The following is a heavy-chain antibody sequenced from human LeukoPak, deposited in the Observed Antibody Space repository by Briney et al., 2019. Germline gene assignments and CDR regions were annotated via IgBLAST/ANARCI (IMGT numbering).Heavy chain of an antibody. Sequence: GGSLRLSCAASGFTFSSYSMNWVRQAPGKGLEWVSAISGSGGSTYYADSVKGRFTISRDNSKNTLYLQMNSLRAEDTAVYYCAKDPRYSSSWYEFGVDYWGQGTLVTVSS. CDR2: ISGSGGST. V-gene: IGHV3-23*01. D-gene: IGHD6-13*01. CDR3: AKDPRYSSSWYEFGVDY. CDR1: GFTFSSYS. J-gene: IGHJ4*02.